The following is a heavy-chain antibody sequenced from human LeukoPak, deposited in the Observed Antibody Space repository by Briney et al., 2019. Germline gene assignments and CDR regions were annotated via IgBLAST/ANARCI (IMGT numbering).Heavy chain of an antibody. CDR1: GFNSNDAY. Sequence: KAGGSLSFCCLGSGFNSNDAYMYWVRQAPGRGLEWVGRVKSIRSGGTTDDAAPVKGRFTISRDDSKRTVYLQMNSLKTEDTAVYFCTARVVTTNEFWGQGTLVTVSS. V-gene: IGHV3-15*01. J-gene: IGHJ4*02. CDR3: TARVVTTNEF. D-gene: IGHD2-21*02. CDR2: VKSIRSGGTT.